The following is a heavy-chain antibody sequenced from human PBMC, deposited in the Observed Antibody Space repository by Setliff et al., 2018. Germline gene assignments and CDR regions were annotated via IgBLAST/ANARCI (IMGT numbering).Heavy chain of an antibody. J-gene: IGHJ6*02. Sequence: SETLSLTCTVSGGSISPYFWSWIRQSPGKGLEWIGYIYHNGNTNFNPSLKTRVTMSLDTSKNQFALNLRSVTAADSAVYYCARGRTAYSYGLDVWGQGTTVTVSS. V-gene: IGHV4-59*01. CDR3: ARGRTAYSYGLDV. D-gene: IGHD5-18*01. CDR2: IYHNGNT. CDR1: GGSISPYF.